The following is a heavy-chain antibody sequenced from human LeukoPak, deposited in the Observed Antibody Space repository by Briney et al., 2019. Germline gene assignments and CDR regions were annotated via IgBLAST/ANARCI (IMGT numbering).Heavy chain of an antibody. Sequence: GGSLRLSCAASGFTFSGYSMHWVRQAPGKGLEWVAVISYDGSNKYYADSVKGRFTISRDNSKKTLFLQMNSLRAEDTAVYYCARDGRPVGGGLDYWGQGTLVTVSS. CDR1: GFTFSGYS. V-gene: IGHV3-30-3*01. J-gene: IGHJ4*02. CDR2: ISYDGSNK. CDR3: ARDGRPVGGGLDY.